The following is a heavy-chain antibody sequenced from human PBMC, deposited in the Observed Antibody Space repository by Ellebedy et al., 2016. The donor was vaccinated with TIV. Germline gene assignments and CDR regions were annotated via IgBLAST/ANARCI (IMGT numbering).Heavy chain of an antibody. Sequence: AASVKVSCKASGYTFSTYTIQWMRQAPGQRLEWVGWSIADHSYRQYSQKFQVRLTITRDTSASIAYMELSGLSSEDTGVYYCAREGREENKPMAHLDYWGQGTLVTVSS. CDR1: GYTFSTYT. CDR2: SIADHSYR. J-gene: IGHJ4*02. V-gene: IGHV1-3*01. D-gene: IGHD2/OR15-2a*01. CDR3: AREGREENKPMAHLDY.